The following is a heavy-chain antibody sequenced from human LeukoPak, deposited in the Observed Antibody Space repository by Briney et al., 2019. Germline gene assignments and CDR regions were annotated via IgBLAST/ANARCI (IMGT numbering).Heavy chain of an antibody. Sequence: PSGGSLRLSCAVSGITLSNYGMSWVRQAPGKGPEWVAGISGSGGSTNYADSVKGRFTISRDNPKNTLYLQMNSLTVEDTAVYFCAKRGVVIRVIPVGFHKEAYYFDSWGQGALVTVSS. V-gene: IGHV3-23*01. D-gene: IGHD3-22*01. CDR2: ISGSGGST. CDR1: GITLSNYG. CDR3: AKRGVVIRVIPVGFHKEAYYFDS. J-gene: IGHJ4*02.